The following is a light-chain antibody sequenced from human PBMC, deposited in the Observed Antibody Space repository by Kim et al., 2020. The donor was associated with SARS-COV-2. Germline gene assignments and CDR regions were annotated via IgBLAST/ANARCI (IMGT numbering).Light chain of an antibody. CDR2: SAS. V-gene: IGKV3-15*01. J-gene: IGKJ2*01. CDR3: QQCNRWPHT. Sequence: EIVMTQSPATLSVSLGERATLSCRASQSVNSNLGWYQQKPGQAPRLLIYSASTRAAGIPARFSGSGSGTDFTLTISSLQAEDFAVYYCQQCNRWPHTFGQGTKLEI. CDR1: QSVNSN.